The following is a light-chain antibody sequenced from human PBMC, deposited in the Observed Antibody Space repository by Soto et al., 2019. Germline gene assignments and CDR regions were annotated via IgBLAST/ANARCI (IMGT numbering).Light chain of an antibody. V-gene: IGKV3-15*01. CDR2: GAS. Sequence: EIVMTQSPATLSLSPGERATLSCRASQSVSSNLAWYQQKPGQAPRLLIYGASTRATGIPARFSGSGSGTAYTLITSSLLSEDVAVYYCHQQNNRPPYTFGQGTKLEIK. J-gene: IGKJ2*01. CDR1: QSVSSN. CDR3: HQQNNRPPYT.